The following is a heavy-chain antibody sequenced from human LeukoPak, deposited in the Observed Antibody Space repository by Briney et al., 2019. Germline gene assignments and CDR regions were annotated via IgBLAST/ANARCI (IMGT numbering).Heavy chain of an antibody. J-gene: IGHJ2*01. Sequence: SETLSLTCTVSGGSISSYYWSWIRQPPGKGLEWIGYMYNSGTTNYNPSLKSRVTIPVDTSKNHFSLRLSSVTAADTAVDYCARAPHSYDSGTYSVQHYFDLWGRGTLVTVSS. CDR1: GGSISSYY. CDR3: ARAPHSYDSGTYSVQHYFDL. D-gene: IGHD3-22*01. CDR2: MYNSGTT. V-gene: IGHV4-59*01.